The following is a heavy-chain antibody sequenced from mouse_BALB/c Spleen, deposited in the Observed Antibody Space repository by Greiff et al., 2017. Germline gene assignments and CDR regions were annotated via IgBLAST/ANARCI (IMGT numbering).Heavy chain of an antibody. J-gene: IGHJ3*01. Sequence: EVKLEESGGGLVKPGGSLKLSCAASGFAFSSYDMSWVRQTPEKRLEWVAYISSGGGSTYYPDTVKGRFTISRDNAKNTLYLQMSSLKSEDTAMYYCARQGDYDGAWFAYRGQGTLVTVSA. V-gene: IGHV5-12-1*01. D-gene: IGHD2-4*01. CDR1: GFAFSSYD. CDR2: ISSGGGST. CDR3: ARQGDYDGAWFAY.